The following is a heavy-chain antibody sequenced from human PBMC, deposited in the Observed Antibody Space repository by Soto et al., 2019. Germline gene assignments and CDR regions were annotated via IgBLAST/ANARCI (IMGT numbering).Heavy chain of an antibody. D-gene: IGHD7-27*01. Sequence: EVQLVESGGGLVKPGGSLRLSCAASGFTFSSYSMNWVRQAPGKGLEWVSSISSSSSYIYYADSVKGRFTISRDNAKNSLYLQMNRLRAEDTAVYYCARELGSYYYGMDVWGQGTTVTVSS. CDR2: ISSSSSYI. J-gene: IGHJ6*02. V-gene: IGHV3-21*01. CDR3: ARELGSYYYGMDV. CDR1: GFTFSSYS.